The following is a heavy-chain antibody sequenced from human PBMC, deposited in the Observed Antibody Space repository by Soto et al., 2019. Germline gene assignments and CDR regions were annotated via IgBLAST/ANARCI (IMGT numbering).Heavy chain of an antibody. D-gene: IGHD6-13*01. CDR3: GKDVQDAAADY. Sequence: EVQLVESGGGLVQPGESLRLSCEASGFAFSNYWMHWVRRAPGKGLEWVSRIKRDGSVTQYAGFVTGRFSISRDNAKHTMYLQLNTLSVEDTAVYYCGKDVQDAAADYGGQGTLVTVPS. CDR2: IKRDGSVT. J-gene: IGHJ4*02. CDR1: GFAFSNYW. V-gene: IGHV3-74*03.